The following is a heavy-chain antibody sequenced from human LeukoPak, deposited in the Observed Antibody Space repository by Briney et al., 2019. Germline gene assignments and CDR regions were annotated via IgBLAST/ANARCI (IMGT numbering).Heavy chain of an antibody. CDR1: GYTFTSYG. CDR3: ARGRGEGRGISMVRGVRAPSYNWFDP. Sequence: ASVKVSCKASGYTFTSYGISWVRQAPGQGLEWMGWISAYNGNTNYAQKLQGRVTMTTDTSTSTAYMELRSLRSADTAVYYCARGRGEGRGISMVRGVRAPSYNWFDPWGHGTLVTVSS. D-gene: IGHD3-10*01. V-gene: IGHV1-18*01. J-gene: IGHJ5*02. CDR2: ISAYNGNT.